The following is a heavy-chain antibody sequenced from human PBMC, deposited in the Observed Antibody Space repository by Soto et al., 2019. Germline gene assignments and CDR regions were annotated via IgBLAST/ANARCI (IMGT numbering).Heavy chain of an antibody. D-gene: IGHD3-22*01. CDR1: GFTVSSNY. CDR2: IYSGGST. Sequence: EVQLVESGGGLIQPGGSLRLSCAASGFTVSSNYMSWVRQAPGKGLEWVSVIYSGGSTYYADSVKGRFTISRDNSKNTLSLQMNRLRAEDTAVYYCARDRVESGYPEYFQHWGQGTLVTVSS. V-gene: IGHV3-53*01. J-gene: IGHJ1*01. CDR3: ARDRVESGYPEYFQH.